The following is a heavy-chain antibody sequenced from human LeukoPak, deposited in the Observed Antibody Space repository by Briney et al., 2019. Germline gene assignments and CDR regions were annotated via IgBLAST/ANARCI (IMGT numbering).Heavy chain of an antibody. J-gene: IGHJ4*02. CDR2: TYHRSTWYY. V-gene: IGHV6-1*01. CDR3: AREELGFDH. Sequence: SQTLSLTCAISGDSVSSNSAAWTWIRQSPSRGLEWLGRTYHRSTWYYEYSVSVESRITINPETSKNQFSLQVNSVSPEDTAVYYCAREELGFDHWGQGTLVTVSS. D-gene: IGHD3-16*01. CDR1: GDSVSSNSAA.